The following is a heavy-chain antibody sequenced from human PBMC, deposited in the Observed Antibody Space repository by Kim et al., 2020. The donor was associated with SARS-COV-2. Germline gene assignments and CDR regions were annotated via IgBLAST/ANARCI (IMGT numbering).Heavy chain of an antibody. D-gene: IGHD3-3*01. J-gene: IGHJ6*02. V-gene: IGHV4-59*01. CDR3: ARGRGVVGGMDV. CDR1: GGSISSYY. CDR2: IYYSGST. Sequence: SETLSLTCTVSGGSISSYYWSWIRQPPGKGLEWIGYIYYSGSTTCNPSLKSRVTISLETSKNQFSLKLSSVTAADTAVYYCARGRGVVGGMDVWGQGTTGTVSS.